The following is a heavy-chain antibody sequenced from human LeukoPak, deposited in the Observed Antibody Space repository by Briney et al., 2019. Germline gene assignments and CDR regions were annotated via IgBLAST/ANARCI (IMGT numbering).Heavy chain of an antibody. CDR2: MSNSGENT. Sequence: GGSLRLSCAASGFTFSSYSMQWVRQTPGKGLEWVGIMSNSGENTFYGEAVKGRFTISRDNSQNTLYLQMNSLRPEDTAVYYCAELGITMIGGVWGKGTTVTISS. J-gene: IGHJ6*04. V-gene: IGHV3-30*18. CDR1: GFTFSSYS. D-gene: IGHD3-10*02. CDR3: AELGITMIGGV.